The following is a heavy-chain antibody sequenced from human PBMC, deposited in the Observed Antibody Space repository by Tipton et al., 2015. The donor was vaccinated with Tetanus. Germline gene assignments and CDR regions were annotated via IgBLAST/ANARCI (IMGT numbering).Heavy chain of an antibody. CDR2: ISGSGGST. D-gene: IGHD1-26*01. CDR3: AKLVGATTSDY. CDR1: GFTFSSYA. J-gene: IGHJ4*02. Sequence: LSLTCAASGFTFSSYAMSWVRQAPGKGLEWVSAISGSGGSTYYADSVKGRFTISRDNSKNTLYLQMNSLRAEDTAVYYCAKLVGATTSDYWGQGTLVTVSS. V-gene: IGHV3-23*01.